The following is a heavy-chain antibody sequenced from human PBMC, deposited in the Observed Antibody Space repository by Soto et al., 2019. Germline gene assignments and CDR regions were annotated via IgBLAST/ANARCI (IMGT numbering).Heavy chain of an antibody. CDR2: FDPEEGET. CDR3: ATGDFTENYVWGSYRNSPTLCY. CDR1: GYTLTELS. V-gene: IGHV1-24*01. D-gene: IGHD3-16*02. J-gene: IGHJ4*02. Sequence: AAVKVSCKVSGYTLTELSMHWVRQAPGKGXEWMGGFDPEEGETIYAQKFQGRVTMTEDTSTDTAYMELSSLRSEDTAVYYCATGDFTENYVWGSYRNSPTLCYWGQGTLVTVSS.